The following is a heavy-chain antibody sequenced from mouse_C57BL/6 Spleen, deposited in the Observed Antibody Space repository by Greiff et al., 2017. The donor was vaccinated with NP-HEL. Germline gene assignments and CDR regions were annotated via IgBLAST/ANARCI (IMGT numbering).Heavy chain of an antibody. J-gene: IGHJ4*01. Sequence: EVMLVESEGGLVQPGSSMKLSCTASGFTFSDYYMAWVRQVPEKGLEWVANINYDGSSTYYLDSLKSRFIISRDNAKNILYLQMSSLKSEDTATYYCARVSTMVTTDAMDYWGQGTSVTVSS. CDR2: INYDGSST. CDR1: GFTFSDYY. D-gene: IGHD2-2*01. V-gene: IGHV5-16*01. CDR3: ARVSTMVTTDAMDY.